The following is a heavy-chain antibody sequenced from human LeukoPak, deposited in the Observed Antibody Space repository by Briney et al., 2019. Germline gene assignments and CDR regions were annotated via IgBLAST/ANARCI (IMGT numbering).Heavy chain of an antibody. CDR1: GYTFTGYY. D-gene: IGHD3-22*01. Sequence: ASVKVSCKASGYTFTGYYMHWVRQAPGQGLGWMAWINPNSGGTNYAQKFQGRVTMTRDTSISTAYMELSRLKSDDTAVYYCARGYYDGSDFEYFQHWGQGTLVTVSS. CDR2: INPNSGGT. CDR3: ARGYYDGSDFEYFQH. V-gene: IGHV1-2*02. J-gene: IGHJ1*01.